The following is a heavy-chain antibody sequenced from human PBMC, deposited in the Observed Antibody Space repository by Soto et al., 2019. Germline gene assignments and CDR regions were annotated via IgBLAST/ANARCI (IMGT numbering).Heavy chain of an antibody. Sequence: SETLSLTCTVSGGSISSGGYFWSWIRQRPGKGLEWIGYIYNGGSTYYRPSLESRMHMSLDATRNHYSLRLTSVTAADTAVYFCARAPVGLDTISYFDYWGQGKLVTVSS. CDR2: IYNGGST. V-gene: IGHV4-30-4*08. CDR3: ARAPVGLDTISYFDY. J-gene: IGHJ4*02. CDR1: GGSISSGGYF. D-gene: IGHD3-3*01.